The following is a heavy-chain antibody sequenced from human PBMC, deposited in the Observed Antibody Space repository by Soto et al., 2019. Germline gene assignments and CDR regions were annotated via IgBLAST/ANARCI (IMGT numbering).Heavy chain of an antibody. CDR1: GFSLSTSGMC. J-gene: IGHJ3*01. D-gene: IGHD6-19*01. Sequence: SGPTLVNPTQTLTLTCTFSGFSLSTSGMCVSWIRQPPGKALEWLARIDWDDDKYYSTSLKTRLTISKDTSKNQVVLTMTNMEFVETALFYWAGIQGAGTVFFNFGGKGTRFPVS. CDR2: IDWDDDK. CDR3: AGIQGAGTVFFNF. V-gene: IGHV2-70*11.